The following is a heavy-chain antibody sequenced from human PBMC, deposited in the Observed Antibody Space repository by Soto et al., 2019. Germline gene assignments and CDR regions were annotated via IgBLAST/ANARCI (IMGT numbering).Heavy chain of an antibody. V-gene: IGHV1-46*01. CDR1: GYTFASYY. J-gene: IGHJ3*02. CDR3: ARGLLRIAAAGSLAFDI. Sequence: ASVKVSCKASGYTFASYYRHWVRQAPGQGLEWMGIINPSGGSTSYAQKFQGRVTMTRDTSASTVYMELSSLRSEDTAVYYCARGLLRIAAAGSLAFDIWGQGTMVTV. CDR2: INPSGGST. D-gene: IGHD6-13*01.